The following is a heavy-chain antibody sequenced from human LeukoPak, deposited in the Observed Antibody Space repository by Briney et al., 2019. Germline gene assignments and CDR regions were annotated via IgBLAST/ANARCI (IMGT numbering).Heavy chain of an antibody. CDR2: IRQDGSEK. CDR1: GFTFSSYW. J-gene: IGHJ4*02. D-gene: IGHD3-3*01. Sequence: GGSLRLSCAASGFTFSSYWMSWVRQAPGKGLEWVANIRQDGSEKYYVDSVKGRFTISRDNAKNSLYLQMNSLRAVDTAVYYCARGKERITIFGVVIAAFDYWGQGTLVTVSS. V-gene: IGHV3-7*01. CDR3: ARGKERITIFGVVIAAFDY.